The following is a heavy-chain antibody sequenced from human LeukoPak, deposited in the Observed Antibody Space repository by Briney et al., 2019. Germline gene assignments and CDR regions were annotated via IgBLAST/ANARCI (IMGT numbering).Heavy chain of an antibody. D-gene: IGHD6-19*01. V-gene: IGHV6-1*01. CDR3: ARKKAVDGLFDY. CDR2: TYYRSKWYN. CDR1: GDSVSSNSAA. Sequence: SQTLSLICSISGDSVSSNSAAWNWIRQSPSRGLEWLGRTYYRSKWYNDYAESVKSRITINADTSKNRISLQLNSVTPEDTAVYYCARKKAVDGLFDYWGQGTLVTVSS. J-gene: IGHJ4*02.